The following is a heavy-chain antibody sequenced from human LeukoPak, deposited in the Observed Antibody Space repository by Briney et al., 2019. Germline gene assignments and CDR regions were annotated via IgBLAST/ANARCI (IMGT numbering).Heavy chain of an antibody. CDR3: AKEESYYYGSGSYYYFDY. CDR1: GFTFSSYG. Sequence: GGTLRLSCAASGFTFSSYGMHWVRQAPGKGLEWVAFIRYDGSNKYYADSVKGRFTISRDNSKNTLYLQMNSLRAEDTAVYYCAKEESYYYGSGSYYYFDYWGQGTLVTVSS. D-gene: IGHD3-10*01. V-gene: IGHV3-30*02. CDR2: IRYDGSNK. J-gene: IGHJ4*02.